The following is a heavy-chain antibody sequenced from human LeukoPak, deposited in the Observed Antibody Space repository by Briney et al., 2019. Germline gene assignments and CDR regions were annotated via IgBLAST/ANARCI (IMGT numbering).Heavy chain of an antibody. CDR3: ARGQSSGYSYGRFDY. V-gene: IGHV1-69*06. D-gene: IGHD5-18*01. CDR1: GGTFSSYA. Sequence: ASVKVSRKASGGTFSSYAISWVRQAPGQGREWMGGIIPIFGTANYAQKFQGRVTITADKSTSTAYMELSSLRSEDAAVYYCARGQSSGYSYGRFDYWGQGTLVTVSS. J-gene: IGHJ4*02. CDR2: IIPIFGTA.